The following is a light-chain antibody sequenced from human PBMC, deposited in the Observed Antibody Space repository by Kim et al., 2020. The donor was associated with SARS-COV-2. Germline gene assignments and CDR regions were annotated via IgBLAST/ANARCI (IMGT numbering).Light chain of an antibody. V-gene: IGKV4-1*01. J-gene: IGKJ3*01. CDR3: QYYFSTPLT. CDR2: WAS. Sequence: DIVMTQSPDSLAVSLGERATINCKSSQSILYSSNNKNYLAWYQQKPGQPPRLLIYWASTRESGVPDRFSGSGSGTDFTLTISSLQAEDVAVYYCQYYFSTPLTFGPGTKVDIK. CDR1: QSILYSSNNKNY.